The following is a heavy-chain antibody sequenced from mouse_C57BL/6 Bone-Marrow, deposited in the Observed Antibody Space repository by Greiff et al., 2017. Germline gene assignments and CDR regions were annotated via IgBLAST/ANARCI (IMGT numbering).Heavy chain of an antibody. D-gene: IGHD2-4*01. CDR2: ISNGGGST. Sequence: EVQGVESGGGLVQPGGSLKLSCAASGFTFSDYYMYWVRQTPEKRLEWVAYISNGGGSTYYPDTVKGRFTISRDNAKNTLYLQMSRLKSEDTAMYYWARGGIYYDYGDFDYWGQGTTLTVSS. J-gene: IGHJ2*01. CDR1: GFTFSDYY. CDR3: ARGGIYYDYGDFDY. V-gene: IGHV5-12*01.